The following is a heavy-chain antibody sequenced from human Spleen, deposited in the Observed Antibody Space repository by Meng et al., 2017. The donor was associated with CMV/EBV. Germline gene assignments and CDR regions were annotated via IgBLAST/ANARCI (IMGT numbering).Heavy chain of an antibody. J-gene: IGHJ4*02. CDR1: GFTVSTNY. V-gene: IGHV3-53*01. Sequence: GESLKISCSASGFTVSTNYMSWVRQAPGKGLEWVSVIYAGGRTFYADSVKGRFIVSRDDSTNTLFLQVNSLRAEDTAVYFCARGDSGSSAPLNSWGQGTLVTVSS. CDR2: IYAGGRT. CDR3: ARGDSGSSAPLNS. D-gene: IGHD1-26*01.